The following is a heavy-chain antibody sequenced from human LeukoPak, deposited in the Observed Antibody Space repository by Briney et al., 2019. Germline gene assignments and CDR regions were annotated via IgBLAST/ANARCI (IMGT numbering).Heavy chain of an antibody. Sequence: PGGSLRLSCAASGFTFTAYGMHWVRQAPGKGLEWLAVISFDGSGQYYADSVKGRFTISRGDSKNMLYLQMNSLRVEDTAVYYCARDLNLGTTDSYWGQGTLVTIS. V-gene: IGHV3-30*03. CDR2: ISFDGSGQ. CDR1: GFTFTAYG. CDR3: ARDLNLGTTDSY. D-gene: IGHD1-14*01. J-gene: IGHJ4*02.